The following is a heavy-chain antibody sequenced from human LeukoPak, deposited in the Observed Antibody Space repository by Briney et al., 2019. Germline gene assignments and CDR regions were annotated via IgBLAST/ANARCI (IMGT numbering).Heavy chain of an antibody. CDR1: GGSVSSGSYY. J-gene: IGHJ4*02. Sequence: PLETLSLTCTVSGGSVSSGSYYWSWIRQPPGKGLEWIGYIYYSGSTNYNPSLKSRVTISVDTSKNQFSLKLSSVTAADTAVYYCARTELRLISFDYWGQGTLVTVSS. CDR2: IYYSGST. CDR3: ARTELRLISFDY. D-gene: IGHD5-12*01. V-gene: IGHV4-61*01.